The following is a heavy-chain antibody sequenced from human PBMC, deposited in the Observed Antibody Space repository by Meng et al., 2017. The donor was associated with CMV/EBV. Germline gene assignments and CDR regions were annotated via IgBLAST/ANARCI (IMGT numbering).Heavy chain of an antibody. V-gene: IGHV5-51*01. D-gene: IGHD6-19*01. CDR2: IYPGDSDT. CDR1: GYSFTSYW. J-gene: IGHJ4*02. CDR3: ARQMRDDSSGWYAFDY. Sequence: GESLKISCKGSGYSFTSYWIGWVRQMPGKGLEWMGLIYPGDSDTRYSPSFQGQVTISADKSISTAYLQWSSLKASDTAMYYCARQMRDDSSGWYAFDYWGQGTLVTVSS.